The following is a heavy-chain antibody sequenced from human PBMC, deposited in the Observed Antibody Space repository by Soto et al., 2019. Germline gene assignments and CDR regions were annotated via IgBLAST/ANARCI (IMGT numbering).Heavy chain of an antibody. Sequence: EVQLLESGGGLIQPGGSLRLSCAASGFTVSSNYMSWVRQAPGKGLEWVSVIYSGGSTYYAADVKGRVTISRDNSKNTLYLHMNSLRVEETAVYYCERSKNYYDFWSCYENIYYFDYWGQGTLVTVSS. V-gene: IGHV3-53*01. J-gene: IGHJ4*02. D-gene: IGHD3-3*01. CDR3: ERSKNYYDFWSCYENIYYFDY. CDR2: IYSGGST. CDR1: GFTVSSNY.